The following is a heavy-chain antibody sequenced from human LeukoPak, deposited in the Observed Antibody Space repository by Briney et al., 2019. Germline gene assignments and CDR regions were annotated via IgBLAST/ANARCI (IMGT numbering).Heavy chain of an antibody. D-gene: IGHD2-15*01. CDR3: ARDLYYCSGGSCYSHDNYGMDV. CDR1: GDSVSSNSAA. J-gene: IGHJ6*02. CDR2: TYYRSKWYN. V-gene: IGHV6-1*01. Sequence: SQTLSLTCAISGDSVSSNSAAWNWIRQSPSRGLEWLGRTYYRSKWYNDYAVSVKSRITINPDTSKNQFSLQLNSVTPEDTAVYYCARDLYYCSGGSCYSHDNYGMDVWGQGTTVIVSS.